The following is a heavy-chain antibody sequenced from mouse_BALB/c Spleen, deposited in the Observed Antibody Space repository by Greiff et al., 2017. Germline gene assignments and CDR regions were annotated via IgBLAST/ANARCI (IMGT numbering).Heavy chain of an antibody. V-gene: IGHV5-17*02. CDR1: GFTFSSFG. J-gene: IGHJ2*01. D-gene: IGHD4-1*01. Sequence: DVKLVESGGGLVQPGGSRKLSCAASGFTFSSFGMHWVRQAPEKGLEWVAYISSGSSTIYYADTVKGRFTISRDNPKNTLFLQMTSLRSEDTAMYYCARSGTWAMDYWGQGTTLTVSS. CDR3: ARSGTWAMDY. CDR2: ISSGSSTI.